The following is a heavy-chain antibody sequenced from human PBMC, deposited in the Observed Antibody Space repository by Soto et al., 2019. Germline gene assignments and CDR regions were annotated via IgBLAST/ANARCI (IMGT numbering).Heavy chain of an antibody. CDR3: ARGDSSGYYGGAFDI. Sequence: QVQLQQWGAGLLKPSETLSLTCAVYGGSFSGYYWSWIRQPPGKGLEWIGEINHSGSTNYNPSLKSRVTISVDTSKNQFSLQLSSVTAADTAVYYCARGDSSGYYGGAFDIWGQGTMVTVSS. CDR1: GGSFSGYY. V-gene: IGHV4-34*01. CDR2: INHSGST. D-gene: IGHD3-22*01. J-gene: IGHJ3*02.